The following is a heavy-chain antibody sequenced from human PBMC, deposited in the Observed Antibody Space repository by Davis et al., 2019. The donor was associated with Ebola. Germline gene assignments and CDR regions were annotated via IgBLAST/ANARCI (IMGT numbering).Heavy chain of an antibody. V-gene: IGHV3-21*04. CDR2: ITGSSSYI. CDR3: AKFSRAGDSV. J-gene: IGHJ4*02. Sequence: GGSLRLSCPASGLTSSSYSMNWVRQAPGKGLEWVSSITGSSSYIYYADSVKGRFTISRDNAKNSLYLQMNSLRAEDTAVYYCAKFSRAGDSVWGQGTLVTVSS. CDR1: GLTSSSYS. D-gene: IGHD6-13*01.